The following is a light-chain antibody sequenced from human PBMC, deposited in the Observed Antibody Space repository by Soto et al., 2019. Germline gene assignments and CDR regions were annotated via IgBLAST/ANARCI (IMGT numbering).Light chain of an antibody. CDR2: DAS. V-gene: IGKV1-5*01. CDR1: RSISGQ. Sequence: DIQMTQSPSTLSAFAGDRVTVTCRASRSISGQLAWYQQRPGKAPNLLISDASNLNGGVPSRFSGSGSGTEFTLTISSLQPDDFATYYCQQYSAYPVTFGGGTKVDI. CDR3: QQYSAYPVT. J-gene: IGKJ4*01.